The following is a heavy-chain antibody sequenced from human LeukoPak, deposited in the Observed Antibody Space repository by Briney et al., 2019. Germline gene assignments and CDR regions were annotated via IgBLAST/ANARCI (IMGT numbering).Heavy chain of an antibody. CDR3: AGVGSSWPFYYFDY. CDR1: GGSISGYY. Sequence: SETLSLTFTVSGGSISGYYWSWSRQPPGKGLELIGEITHNGSTNYNPYLKSRVTISVDTSKNKFSLKLSSVTAADTAVYYCAGVGSSWPFYYFDYWGQGTLVTVSS. V-gene: IGHV4-34*01. J-gene: IGHJ4*02. D-gene: IGHD6-13*01. CDR2: ITHNGST.